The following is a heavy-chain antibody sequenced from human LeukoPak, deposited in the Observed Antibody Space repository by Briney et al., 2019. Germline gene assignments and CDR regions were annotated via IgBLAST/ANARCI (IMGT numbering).Heavy chain of an antibody. J-gene: IGHJ3*01. V-gene: IGHV4-31*03. D-gene: IGHD4-11*01. CDR2: IYYTGST. Sequence: SETLSFTCTVSGGSVSSGGYYWVWIRQRPGKGLEWIGYIYYTGSTSYNPSLKSRLTIAVDTSKNQFSLKLSSVTAADTAVYYCARPLNTVHDTFDVWGQGTMVTVSS. CDR3: ARPLNTVHDTFDV. CDR1: GGSVSSGGYY.